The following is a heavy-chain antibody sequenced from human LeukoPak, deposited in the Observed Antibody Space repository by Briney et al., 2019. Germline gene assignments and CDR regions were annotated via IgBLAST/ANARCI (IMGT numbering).Heavy chain of an antibody. CDR3: AYSSGYYH. CDR1: GFTLSSYG. D-gene: IGHD3-22*01. Sequence: GSLRLSCSASGFTLSSYGMHWGRQAPGKGLEYVSAISSNGGITYYADSVKGRFTISRDNSKNTLYLQMNSLRPEDTAVYYCAYSSGYYHWGQGTLVTVSS. V-gene: IGHV3-64D*06. CDR2: ISSNGGIT. J-gene: IGHJ5*02.